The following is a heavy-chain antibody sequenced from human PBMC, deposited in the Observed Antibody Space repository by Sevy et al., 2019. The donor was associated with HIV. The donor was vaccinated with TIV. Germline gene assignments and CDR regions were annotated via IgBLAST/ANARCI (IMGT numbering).Heavy chain of an antibody. J-gene: IGHJ6*02. D-gene: IGHD2-2*01. Sequence: GGSLRLSCAASGFTFSSYWMSWVRQAPGKGLECVANIKRDGSEKYYVDSVKGRFTISRDNAKNSLYLQMNSLRAEDTAVYYCARDCSSASCLWGMDVWGQGTTVTVSS. CDR3: ARDCSSASCLWGMDV. V-gene: IGHV3-7*03. CDR1: GFTFSSYW. CDR2: IKRDGSEK.